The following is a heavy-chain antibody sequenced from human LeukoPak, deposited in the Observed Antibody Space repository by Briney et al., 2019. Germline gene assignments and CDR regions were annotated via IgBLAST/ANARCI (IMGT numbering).Heavy chain of an antibody. D-gene: IGHD5-18*01. J-gene: IGHJ4*02. CDR1: GYTFTSYD. V-gene: IGHV1-8*01. Sequence: RASVKVSCKASGYTFTSYDINWVRQATGQGLEWMGWMNPNSGNTGYAQKFQGRVTMTRNTSISTAYMGLSSLRSEDTAVYYCARGRRYSYGYGDYDCWGQGTLVTVSS. CDR2: MNPNSGNT. CDR3: ARGRRYSYGYGDYDC.